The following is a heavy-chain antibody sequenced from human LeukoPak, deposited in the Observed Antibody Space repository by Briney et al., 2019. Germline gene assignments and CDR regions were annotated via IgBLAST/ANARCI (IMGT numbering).Heavy chain of an antibody. D-gene: IGHD1-26*01. Sequence: SETLSLTCTVSGGSISSSSYYWGWIRQPPGKGLEWIGSIYYSGSTYYNPSLKSRVTISVDTSKNQFSLKLSSVTAADTAVYYCARAHSGSSDAFDIWGQGTMVTVSS. CDR2: IYYSGST. J-gene: IGHJ3*02. CDR1: GGSISSSSYY. V-gene: IGHV4-39*07. CDR3: ARAHSGSSDAFDI.